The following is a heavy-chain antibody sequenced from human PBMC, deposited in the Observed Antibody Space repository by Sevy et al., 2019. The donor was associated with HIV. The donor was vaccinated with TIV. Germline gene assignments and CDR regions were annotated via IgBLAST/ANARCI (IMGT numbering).Heavy chain of an antibody. CDR2: ISGSDGST. D-gene: IGHD1-26*01. J-gene: IGHJ3*01. V-gene: IGHV3-23*01. Sequence: LSLTCAASGFTFSSYAMSWVRQAPGKGLEWVSAISGSDGSTYYADSVKGRFTISRDNSKNTLYLQMNSLRAEDTAVYYCAKGAAWAFDVWGQGTMVTVSS. CDR3: AKGAAWAFDV. CDR1: GFTFSSYA.